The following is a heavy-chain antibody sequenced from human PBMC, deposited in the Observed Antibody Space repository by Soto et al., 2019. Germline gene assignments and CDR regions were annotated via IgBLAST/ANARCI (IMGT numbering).Heavy chain of an antibody. D-gene: IGHD3-3*01. J-gene: IGHJ4*02. Sequence: QVQLVESGGDLVKPGGSLRLSCAASGYTFSDYYMSWIRQAPGKGLEWISYIDTSGTKIYYADSVKGRFTITRDNAKNSLYLEINSLRDEDTAVYYCASHYDMWSGYHSPVDCWGQGTLVTVSS. CDR2: IDTSGTKI. V-gene: IGHV3-11*01. CDR3: ASHYDMWSGYHSPVDC. CDR1: GYTFSDYY.